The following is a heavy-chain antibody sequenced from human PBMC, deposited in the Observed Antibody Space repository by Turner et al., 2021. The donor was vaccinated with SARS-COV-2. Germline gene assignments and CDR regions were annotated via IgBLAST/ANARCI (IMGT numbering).Heavy chain of an antibody. J-gene: IGHJ3*02. Sequence: QVQLVESGGGVVQPGRSLRLPCAASGITFSSSGMHWVRQAPGKGLGWGTVIWFDGSNKYYADSVKGRFTISRDNSKNTLYLQMNSLRAEDTALYYCARESLYGDYGGAFDIWGQGTMVTVSS. CDR3: ARESLYGDYGGAFDI. D-gene: IGHD4-17*01. CDR1: GITFSSSG. CDR2: IWFDGSNK. V-gene: IGHV3-33*01.